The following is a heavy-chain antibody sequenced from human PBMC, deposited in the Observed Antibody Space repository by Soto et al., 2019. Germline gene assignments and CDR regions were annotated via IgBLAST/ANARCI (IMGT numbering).Heavy chain of an antibody. CDR1: GFTFSSYA. J-gene: IGHJ3*02. Sequence: QVQLVESGGGVVQPGRSLRLSCAASGFTFSSYAMHWVRQAPGKGLEWVAVISYDGSNKYYADSVKGRFTISRDNSKNTLYLPMNSLRAEDTAVYYCARGDNAFDIWGQGTMVTVSS. CDR2: ISYDGSNK. D-gene: IGHD3-9*01. CDR3: ARGDNAFDI. V-gene: IGHV3-30-3*01.